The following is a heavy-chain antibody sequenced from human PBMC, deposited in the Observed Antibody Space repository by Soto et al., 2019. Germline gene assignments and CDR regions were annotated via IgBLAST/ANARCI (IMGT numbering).Heavy chain of an antibody. CDR3: VRGGIAGNWFDP. V-gene: IGHV4-31*03. Sequence: QVQLQESGPGLVKPSQTLSLTCTVSGGSITSGGFYWSWIRQHPGKGLGWIAYIFHSGSTDYNPSLKSRVTISADTSKNQFSLKLTFVTAADTAVYYCVRGGIAGNWFDPWGQGTLVTVSS. CDR1: GGSITSGGFY. J-gene: IGHJ5*02. D-gene: IGHD6-13*01. CDR2: IFHSGST.